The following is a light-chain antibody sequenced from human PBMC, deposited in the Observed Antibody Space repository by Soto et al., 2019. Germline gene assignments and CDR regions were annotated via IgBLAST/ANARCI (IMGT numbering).Light chain of an antibody. CDR1: SGDVGGYNY. CDR3: SSYTSSSPYV. Sequence: QSVLTQPASVSGSPGQSITNSCTGTSGDVGGYNYVSWYQQHPGKAPKLMIYDVSNRPSGVSNRFSGSKSGNTASLTISGLQAEDEADYYCSSYTSSSPYVFGTGTKVTVL. CDR2: DVS. J-gene: IGLJ1*01. V-gene: IGLV2-14*01.